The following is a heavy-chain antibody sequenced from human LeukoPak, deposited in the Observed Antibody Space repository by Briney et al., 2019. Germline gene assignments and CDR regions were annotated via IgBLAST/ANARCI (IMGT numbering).Heavy chain of an antibody. CDR2: IWYDGSNK. V-gene: IGHV3-30*19. CDR3: ARDRGLKYFDY. J-gene: IGHJ4*02. Sequence: GGSLRLSCAASGFTFSSYGMHWVRQAPGKGLEWVAVIWYDGSNKYYADSVKGRFTISRDNSKNTLYLQMNSLRAEDTAVYYCARDRGLKYFDYWGQGTLVTVSS. CDR1: GFTFSSYG.